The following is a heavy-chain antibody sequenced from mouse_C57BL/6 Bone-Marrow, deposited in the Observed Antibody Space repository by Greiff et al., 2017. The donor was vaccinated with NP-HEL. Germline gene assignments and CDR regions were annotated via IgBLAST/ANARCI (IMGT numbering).Heavy chain of an antibody. CDR1: GYTFTSYW. J-gene: IGHJ4*01. V-gene: IGHV1-72*01. D-gene: IGHD1-1*01. Sequence: VQLQQPGAELVKPGASVKLSCKASGYTFTSYWMHWVKQRPGRGLEWIGRIDPNSGGTKYNEKFKSKATLTVDKHSSTAYMQLSSLTSEDSAVYYCARGGLLFRRYGSSYYAMDYWGQGTSVTVSS. CDR2: IDPNSGGT. CDR3: ARGGLLFRRYGSSYYAMDY.